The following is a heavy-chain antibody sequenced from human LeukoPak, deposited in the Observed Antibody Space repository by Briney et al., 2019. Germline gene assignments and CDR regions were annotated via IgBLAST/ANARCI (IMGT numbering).Heavy chain of an antibody. J-gene: IGHJ4*02. Sequence: GGSLRLSCAASGFTFSSYAMTWVRQAPGKGLEWVSTISGSSGSTYYADSVKGRFTISRDNAKNTLYLQMNSLRAEDTAVYYCARDAMRGTFDYWGQGTLVTVSS. V-gene: IGHV3-23*01. CDR3: ARDAMRGTFDY. CDR1: GFTFSSYA. CDR2: ISGSSGST. D-gene: IGHD2-2*01.